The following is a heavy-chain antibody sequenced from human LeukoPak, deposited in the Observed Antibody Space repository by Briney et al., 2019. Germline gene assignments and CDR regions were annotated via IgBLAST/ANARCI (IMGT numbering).Heavy chain of an antibody. CDR3: ARLSPSIDY. CDR1: GGSISSGSYY. CDR2: IYTSGST. V-gene: IGHV4-61*02. Sequence: SQTLSLTCTVSGGSISSGSYYWSWIRQPAGEGLEWIGRIYTSGSTNYNPSLKSRVTISVDTSKNQFSLKLSSVTAADTAVYYCARLSPSIDYWGQGTLVTVSS. J-gene: IGHJ4*02.